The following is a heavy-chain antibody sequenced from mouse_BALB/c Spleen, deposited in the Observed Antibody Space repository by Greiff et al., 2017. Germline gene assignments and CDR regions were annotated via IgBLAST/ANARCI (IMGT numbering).Heavy chain of an antibody. D-gene: IGHD1-1*01. Sequence: VQLQQSGAELVKPGASVKLSCTASGFNIKDTYMHWVKQRPEQGLEWIGRIDPANGNTKYDPKFQGKATITADTSSNTAYLQLSSLTSEDTAVSYCARNYGSSYYAMDYWGQGTSVTVSS. CDR3: ARNYGSSYYAMDY. V-gene: IGHV14-3*02. CDR2: IDPANGNT. J-gene: IGHJ4*01. CDR1: GFNIKDTY.